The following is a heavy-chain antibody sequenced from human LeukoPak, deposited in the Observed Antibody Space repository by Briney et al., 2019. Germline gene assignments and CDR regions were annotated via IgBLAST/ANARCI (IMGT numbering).Heavy chain of an antibody. J-gene: IGHJ3*02. V-gene: IGHV3-74*01. D-gene: IGHD3-22*01. CDR3: ARDGYYDSSGQVDAFDI. CDR2: INIDERIT. Sequence: GGSLRLSCAASGFSFSTQRMHWVRQAPGKGLVWVSYINIDERITGYADSVKGRFTISRDNAKNTLYLQMNSLRAEDTAVYYCARDGYYDSSGQVDAFDIWGQGTMVTVSS. CDR1: GFSFSTQR.